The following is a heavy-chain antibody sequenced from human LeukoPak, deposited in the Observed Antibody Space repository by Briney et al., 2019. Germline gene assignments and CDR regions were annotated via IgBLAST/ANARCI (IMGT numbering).Heavy chain of an antibody. J-gene: IGHJ4*02. D-gene: IGHD3-10*01. CDR1: GGSISSGGYY. Sequence: SETLSLTCTVSGGSISSGGYYWSWIRQPPGKGLEWIGYIYHSGSTYYNPSLKSRVTISVDMSKNQLSLKMSSVTAADTAVYYCARDQTRGLVYYWGQGTLVTVSS. V-gene: IGHV4-30-2*01. CDR2: IYHSGST. CDR3: ARDQTRGLVYY.